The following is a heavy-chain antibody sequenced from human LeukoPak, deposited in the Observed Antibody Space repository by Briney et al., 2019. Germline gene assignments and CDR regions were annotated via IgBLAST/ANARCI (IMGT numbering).Heavy chain of an antibody. CDR1: GVTFSSYD. CDR2: IGTAGDT. J-gene: IGHJ4*02. V-gene: IGHV3-13*01. D-gene: IGHD5-18*01. CDR3: TRFTGYTYGYIY. Sequence: GGSLRLSCAASGVTFSSYDMHWVRQATGKGLEWVSAIGTAGDTYYPGSVKGRFTISRENSKNSLYLQMNSLRAGDTAVYYCTRFTGYTYGYIYWGQGTLVTVSS.